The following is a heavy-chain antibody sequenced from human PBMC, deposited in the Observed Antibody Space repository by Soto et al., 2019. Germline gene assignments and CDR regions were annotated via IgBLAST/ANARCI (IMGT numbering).Heavy chain of an antibody. CDR2: INPSGAST. J-gene: IGHJ5*02. D-gene: IGHD3-22*01. V-gene: IGHV1-46*01. Sequence: QVQLVQSGAEVKKPGASVKVSCKASGYTFSSYYIYWVRQAPGQGLEWVGLINPSGASTSYAQKFQGRVTVTRDTSTSTVHMELTSLRSEDTAVYYCARGKYFYDSSGYYSVWFDPWGQGTLVTVSS. CDR1: GYTFSSYY. CDR3: ARGKYFYDSSGYYSVWFDP.